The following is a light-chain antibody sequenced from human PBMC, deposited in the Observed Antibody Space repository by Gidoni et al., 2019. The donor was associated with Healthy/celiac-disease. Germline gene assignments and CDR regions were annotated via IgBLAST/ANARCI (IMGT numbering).Light chain of an antibody. Sequence: EIVMPQSPATLSVSPGERATLSCRASQSVSSNLAWYQQKPGQAPRLLIYGASTRATGIPARFSGSGSGTEFTLTISSLQSEDFAVYYCQQYNNWPRMYTFGQGTKLEIK. CDR1: QSVSSN. CDR3: QQYNNWPRMYT. J-gene: IGKJ2*01. V-gene: IGKV3-15*01. CDR2: GAS.